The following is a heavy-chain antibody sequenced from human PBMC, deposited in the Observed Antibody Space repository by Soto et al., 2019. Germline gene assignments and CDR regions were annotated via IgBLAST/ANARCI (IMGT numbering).Heavy chain of an antibody. D-gene: IGHD2-2*01. V-gene: IGHV3-21*04. CDR3: AKDTASTIYGNWFDP. J-gene: IGHJ5*02. Sequence: GGTLRLSCAASGFTFSSYSMNWVRQAPGKGLEWVSSISSSSSYVYYADSVKGRFTISRDNSKNTLYLQMNSLRAEDTAVYYCAKDTASTIYGNWFDPWGQGTLVTVSS. CDR1: GFTFSSYS. CDR2: ISSSSSYV.